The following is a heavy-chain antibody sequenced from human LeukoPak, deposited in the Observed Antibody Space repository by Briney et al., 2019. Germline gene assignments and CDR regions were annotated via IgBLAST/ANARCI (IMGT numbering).Heavy chain of an antibody. CDR1: GLTFSSYG. Sequence: PGRSLRLSCAASGLTFSSYGMHWVRQAPGKGLEWVAVIWFDGSNKYYRDSVKGRFTISRDNSKNTLYLQMNSLRAEDTAVYYCASDILTGYTETDYWGRGTLVTVSS. CDR3: ASDILTGYTETDY. V-gene: IGHV3-33*01. D-gene: IGHD3-9*01. CDR2: IWFDGSNK. J-gene: IGHJ4*02.